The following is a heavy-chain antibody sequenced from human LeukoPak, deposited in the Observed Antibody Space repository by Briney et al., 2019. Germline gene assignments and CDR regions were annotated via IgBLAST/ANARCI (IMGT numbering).Heavy chain of an antibody. CDR3: VKFLSPVV. D-gene: IGHD3-16*02. J-gene: IGHJ4*02. Sequence: PGGSLRLSCAASGFSITKYWMHWVRQAPGKGLMWVSRISGDESVKDYADSVQGRFSFSRDNAKNTVYLQMNSLRVDDTAVYYCVKFLSPVVWGQGALVTVSS. CDR1: GFSITKYW. CDR2: ISGDESVK. V-gene: IGHV3-74*01.